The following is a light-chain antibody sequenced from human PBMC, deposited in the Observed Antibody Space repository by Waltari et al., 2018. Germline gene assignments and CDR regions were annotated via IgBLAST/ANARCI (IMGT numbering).Light chain of an antibody. J-gene: IGLJ1*01. V-gene: IGLV2-14*03. CDR1: SRDVGGYDW. CDR2: AVS. Sequence: QSALTQPASVSGSPGQSITISCTGTSRDVGGYDWVSWYQQHQDKAPKAVILAVSYRPSVGSNRFSGSKSGNTSSLTISGLQAEDEADYYGTSYTSSHSLVFGTGTKVTVL. CDR3: TSYTSSHSLV.